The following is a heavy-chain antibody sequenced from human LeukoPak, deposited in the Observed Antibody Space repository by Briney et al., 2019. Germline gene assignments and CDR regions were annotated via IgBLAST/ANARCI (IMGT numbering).Heavy chain of an antibody. V-gene: IGHV3-48*01. D-gene: IGHD3-10*01. J-gene: IGHJ3*02. CDR3: ARVLGGSGSYPNLDAFDI. CDR2: ITTGSII. CDR1: GFTFSGYS. Sequence: PGGSLRLSCAASGFTFSGYSMNWVRQAPGKGLEWVSYITTGSIIYYADSVKGRFTISRDNAKNSLYLQMNSLRADDTAVYYCARVLGGSGSYPNLDAFDIWGQGTMVTVSS.